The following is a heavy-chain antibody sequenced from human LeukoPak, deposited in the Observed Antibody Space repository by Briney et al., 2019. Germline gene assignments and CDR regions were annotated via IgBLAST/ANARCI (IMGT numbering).Heavy chain of an antibody. D-gene: IGHD5-18*01. J-gene: IGHJ4*02. V-gene: IGHV3-21*01. Sequence: GGSLRLSCAASGFTFSSYSMNWVRQAPGKGLEWVSSISGSSGYIYYADSVKGRFTISRDNAKNSLYLQMNSLRAEDTAVYYCARDSYGSYYFDYWGQGTLVTVSS. CDR2: ISGSSGYI. CDR1: GFTFSSYS. CDR3: ARDSYGSYYFDY.